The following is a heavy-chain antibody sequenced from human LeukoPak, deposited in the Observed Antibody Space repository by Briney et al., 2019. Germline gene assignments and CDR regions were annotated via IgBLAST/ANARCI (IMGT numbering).Heavy chain of an antibody. CDR2: IYSGGST. CDR1: GFTLSSYW. V-gene: IGHV3-66*01. J-gene: IGHJ6*02. Sequence: GGSLRLSCAASGFTLSSYWMHWVRQAPGKGLEWVSVIYSGGSTYYADSVKGRFTISRDNSKNTLYLQMNSLRAEDTAVYYCASVRRGSGHYYYYGMDVWGQGTTVTVSS. CDR3: ASVRRGSGHYYYYGMDV. D-gene: IGHD2-15*01.